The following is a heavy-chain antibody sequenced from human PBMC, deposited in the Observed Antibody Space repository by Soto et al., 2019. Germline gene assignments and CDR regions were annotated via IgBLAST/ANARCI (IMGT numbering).Heavy chain of an antibody. CDR1: GFTFSSYG. CDR3: AKDTGADS. Sequence: QVQLVESGGGVVQPGRSLRLSCAASGFTFSSYGMYWVRQAPGKGLEWVARISYDGSDQFYGDSVKGRFTISRDNSKNTLYLQMNSLRSEDTAVYYCAKDTGADSWGQGTVVTVSA. CDR2: ISYDGSDQ. D-gene: IGHD1-26*01. V-gene: IGHV3-30*18. J-gene: IGHJ4*02.